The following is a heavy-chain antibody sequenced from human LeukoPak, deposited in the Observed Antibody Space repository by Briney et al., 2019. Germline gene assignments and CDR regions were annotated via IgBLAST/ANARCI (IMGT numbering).Heavy chain of an antibody. J-gene: IGHJ4*02. CDR3: ARDRGGVAEYEFYC. D-gene: IGHD6-19*01. Sequence: RGSLRLSCAASGFNLRAYAMHWVRQAPRRGVEHVSCIGGDGGAPYHGNPVNGRFTISRDNSNNTLYLQMGRLRTADMAVYYCARDRGGVAEYEFYCWGQGTLVTVSS. CDR2: IGGDGGAP. V-gene: IGHV3-64*01. CDR1: GFNLRAYA.